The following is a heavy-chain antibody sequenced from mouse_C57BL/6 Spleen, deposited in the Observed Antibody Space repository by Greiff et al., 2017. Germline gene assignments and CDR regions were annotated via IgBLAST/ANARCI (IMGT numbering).Heavy chain of an antibody. CDR3: ARNYGSSYGYFDV. CDR2: INPNNGGT. CDR1: GYTFTDYY. Sequence: EVQLQQSGPELVKPGASVKISCKASGYTFTDYYMNWVKQSHGKSLEWIGDINPNNGGTSYNQKFKGKATLTVDKSSSTAYMELRSLTSEDSAVYYCARNYGSSYGYFDVGGTGTTVTVSS. D-gene: IGHD1-1*01. J-gene: IGHJ1*03. V-gene: IGHV1-26*01.